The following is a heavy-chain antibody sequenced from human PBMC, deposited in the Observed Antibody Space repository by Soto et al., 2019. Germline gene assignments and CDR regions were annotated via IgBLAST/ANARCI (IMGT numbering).Heavy chain of an antibody. CDR1: GGSISSYY. CDR3: ARAPSDGYNSVDY. CDR2: IYYRGST. D-gene: IGHD2-21*01. Sequence: QVQLQESGPGLVKPSETLSLICTVSGGSISSYYWSWIRQPPGIGLEWIGYIYYRGSTNYNPSLNSRVNISVNTSNNQFSRKLSSVTAADKAVYYCARAPSDGYNSVDYWGQGTLVTVSS. V-gene: IGHV4-59*01. J-gene: IGHJ4*02.